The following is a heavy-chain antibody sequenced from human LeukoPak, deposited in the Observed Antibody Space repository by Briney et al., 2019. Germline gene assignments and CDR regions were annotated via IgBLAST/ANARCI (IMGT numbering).Heavy chain of an antibody. J-gene: IGHJ5*02. V-gene: IGHV1-2*02. CDR1: GYTFTGYY. CDR2: INPNSGGT. CDR3: ARGARVVVVVAVTPFVFFDP. D-gene: IGHD2-15*01. Sequence: GASVKVSCKASGYTFTGYYMHWVRQAPGQGLEWMGWINPNSGGTNYAQKFQGRVTMTRDTSISTAYMELSRLRSDDTAVYYCARGARVVVVVAVTPFVFFDPWGQGTLVTVSS.